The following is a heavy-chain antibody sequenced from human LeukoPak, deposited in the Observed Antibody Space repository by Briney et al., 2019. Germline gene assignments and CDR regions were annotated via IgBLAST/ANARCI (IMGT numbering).Heavy chain of an antibody. D-gene: IGHD3-10*01. Sequence: GRSLRLSCAASGFTFSSYGMHWVRQAPGKGLEWVTVIWYDGSNKYYADSVKGRFTISRDNSKNTLYLQMNSLRAEDTAVYYCGKESGGSGSLDYWGLGTLVTVSS. J-gene: IGHJ4*02. CDR2: IWYDGSNK. CDR3: GKESGGSGSLDY. CDR1: GFTFSSYG. V-gene: IGHV3-33*06.